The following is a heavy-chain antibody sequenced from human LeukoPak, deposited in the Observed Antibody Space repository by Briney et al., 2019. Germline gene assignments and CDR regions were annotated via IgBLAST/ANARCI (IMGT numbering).Heavy chain of an antibody. CDR2: ISSSGSTI. CDR1: GFTFSDYY. CDR3: ARVETTVHFDY. V-gene: IGHV3-11*01. J-gene: IGHJ4*02. D-gene: IGHD4-11*01. Sequence: GGSLRLSCAASGFTFSDYYMSWIRQAPGKGLEWVSYISSSGSTIYYADSVKGRFTISRGNAKNSLYLQMNSLRAEDTAVYYCARVETTVHFDYWGQGTLVTVSS.